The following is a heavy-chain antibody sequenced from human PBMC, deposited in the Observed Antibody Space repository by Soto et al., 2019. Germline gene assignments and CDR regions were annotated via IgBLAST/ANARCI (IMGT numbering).Heavy chain of an antibody. CDR3: AREYSSGWHTNFDY. J-gene: IGHJ4*02. CDR1: GGSISSGGYY. CDR2: IYYSGST. V-gene: IGHV4-31*03. Sequence: QVQLQESGPGLVKPSQTLSLTCTVSGGSISSGGYYWSWIRQHPGKGLEWIGYIYYSGSTYYNPSLKSRVTISVDTSKNQFSLKLGSVPAADTAVYYCAREYSSGWHTNFDYWGQGTLVTVSS. D-gene: IGHD6-19*01.